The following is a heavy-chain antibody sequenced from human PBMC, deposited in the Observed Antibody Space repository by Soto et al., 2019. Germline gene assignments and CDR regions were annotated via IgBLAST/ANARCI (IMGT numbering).Heavy chain of an antibody. CDR1: GYTLTELS. D-gene: IGHD6-19*01. CDR2: FDPEDGET. J-gene: IGHJ4*02. V-gene: IGHV1-24*01. Sequence: ASVKVSCKVSGYTLTELSMHWVRQAPGKGLEWMGGFDPEDGETIYAQKFQGRVTMTEDTSTDTAYMELSSLRSEDTAVYYCATDLNFGYSSGLTLDYWGQGTLVTVSS. CDR3: ATDLNFGYSSGLTLDY.